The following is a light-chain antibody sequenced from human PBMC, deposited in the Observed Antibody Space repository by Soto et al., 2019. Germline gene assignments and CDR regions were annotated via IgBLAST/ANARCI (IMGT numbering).Light chain of an antibody. Sequence: QSVLTQPPSASGSPGQSVTISCTGTSSDVGGYHYVSWYQQHPGKAPKLMIYEVSKRPSGVPDRFSGSKSGNTASLTVSGLQVEDEADYYCSSYAGNNNLVFGGGTQLTVL. CDR1: SSDVGGYHY. V-gene: IGLV2-8*01. CDR3: SSYAGNNNLV. CDR2: EVS. J-gene: IGLJ3*02.